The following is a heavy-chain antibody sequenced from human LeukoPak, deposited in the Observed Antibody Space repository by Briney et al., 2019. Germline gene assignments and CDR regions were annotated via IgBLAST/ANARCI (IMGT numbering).Heavy chain of an antibody. CDR1: DDSISNIRYF. Sequence: SETLSLTCTISDDSISNIRYFWAWIRQPPGKGLEWIGSINYSGRTYYNPSLKSRVTISLDTSKNQFSLKLSSVTAADTAVYYCARDGDTGSFAYWGQGTLVTVSS. CDR2: INYSGRT. D-gene: IGHD1-26*01. CDR3: ARDGDTGSFAY. J-gene: IGHJ4*02. V-gene: IGHV4-39*07.